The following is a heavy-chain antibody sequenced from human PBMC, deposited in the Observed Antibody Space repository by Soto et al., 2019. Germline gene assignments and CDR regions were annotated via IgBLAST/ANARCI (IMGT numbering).Heavy chain of an antibody. J-gene: IGHJ4*02. CDR2: IYYXRRT. V-gene: IGHV4-61*08. D-gene: IGHD5-18*01. CDR1: RGSISSGDYY. CDR3: ARRYGPCFDY. Sequence: TXXTLSLTCTVSRGSISSGDYYWSWIRQPQGKTLEWLGYIYYXRRTKYKTSIKXXVTISVDXXKNQFSLNLSSVTAAETAVYYCARRYGPCFDYWGQGTQVPVSS.